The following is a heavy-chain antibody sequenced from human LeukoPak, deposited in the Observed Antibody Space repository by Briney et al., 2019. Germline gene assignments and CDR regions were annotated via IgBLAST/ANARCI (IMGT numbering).Heavy chain of an antibody. CDR3: ARSPLYNWNDVGDY. D-gene: IGHD1-20*01. Sequence: GGSLRLSSAASGFTFNSYEMNRVRQALGKGLESVSYISSSGSTIYYADSVRGRFTISRDNAKISRYLQMNSLRAEDTAVYYCARSPLYNWNDVGDYWGQGTLVTVSS. CDR2: ISSSGSTI. J-gene: IGHJ4*02. CDR1: GFTFNSYE. V-gene: IGHV3-48*03.